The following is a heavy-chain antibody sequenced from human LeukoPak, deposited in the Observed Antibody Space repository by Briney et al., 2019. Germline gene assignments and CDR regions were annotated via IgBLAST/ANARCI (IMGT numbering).Heavy chain of an antibody. CDR3: VTWSGPDSEPLNF. J-gene: IGHJ4*02. Sequence: GSLRLSCAASGFTFSRHWMSWVRQTLDKGLEWVAHIGPDGNAKYYVDFVKGRFTISRDNAKNFLILQMNNLRAEDTAVYYCVTWSGPDSEPLNFWGQGTLVTVSS. D-gene: IGHD3-3*01. CDR2: IGPDGNAK. CDR1: GFTFSRHW. V-gene: IGHV3-7*01.